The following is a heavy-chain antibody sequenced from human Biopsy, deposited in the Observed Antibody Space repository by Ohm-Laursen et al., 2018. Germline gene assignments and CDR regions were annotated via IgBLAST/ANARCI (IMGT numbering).Heavy chain of an antibody. Sequence: VASVKVSCKAPGGTFSNYGVNWVRQAPGQGLEWLGGNIPILGTGNYAQKFQDRVTVAADTSTSTATMELRSLRSDDPAVYYCATKLTGYFHHWGQGTLVIVSS. CDR2: NIPILGTG. CDR3: ATKLTGYFHH. D-gene: IGHD3-9*01. V-gene: IGHV1-69*06. J-gene: IGHJ1*01. CDR1: GGTFSNYG.